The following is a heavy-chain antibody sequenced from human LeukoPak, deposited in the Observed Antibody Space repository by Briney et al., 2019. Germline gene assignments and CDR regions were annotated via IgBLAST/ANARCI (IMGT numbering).Heavy chain of an antibody. D-gene: IGHD1-26*01. CDR2: IRGDGRAT. Sequence: GGSLRPSCAASGFIFTDYWMHWVRQAPGKELVWVARIRGDGRATTYADSVKGRFTISRDNSKNTLYLQMNSLRAEDTAVYYCAKGREWELGTYFDYWGQGTLVTVSS. V-gene: IGHV3-74*03. CDR3: AKGREWELGTYFDY. CDR1: GFIFTDYW. J-gene: IGHJ4*02.